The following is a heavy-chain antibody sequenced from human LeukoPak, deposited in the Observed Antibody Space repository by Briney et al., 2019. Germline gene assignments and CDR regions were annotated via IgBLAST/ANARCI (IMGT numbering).Heavy chain of an antibody. D-gene: IGHD2-2*02. CDR3: ARGYCSSTSCHMPWDRAEYFQH. CDR1: GFTFSSYG. V-gene: IGHV3-30*03. J-gene: IGHJ1*01. CDR2: ISYDGSNK. Sequence: GRSLRLSCAASGFTFSSYGMHWVRQAPGKGLEWAAVISYDGSNKYYADSVKGRFTISRDNSKNTLYLQMNSLRAEDTAVYYCARGYCSSTSCHMPWDRAEYFQHWGQGTLVTVSS.